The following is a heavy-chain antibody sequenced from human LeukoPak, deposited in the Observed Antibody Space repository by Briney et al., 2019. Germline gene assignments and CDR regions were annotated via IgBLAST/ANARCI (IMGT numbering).Heavy chain of an antibody. CDR1: AFPISSHW. Sequence: GGSLRLSCAASAFPISSHWMTWVRQAPGKGLEWVANIKQDGSEKYYVDSLKGRFTISRGNAKNSLYLQMNSLRAEDTAVYYCAIGGNSGYGFDYWGQGTLVTVSS. CDR2: IKQDGSEK. J-gene: IGHJ4*02. V-gene: IGHV3-7*01. CDR3: AIGGNSGYGFDY. D-gene: IGHD4-23*01.